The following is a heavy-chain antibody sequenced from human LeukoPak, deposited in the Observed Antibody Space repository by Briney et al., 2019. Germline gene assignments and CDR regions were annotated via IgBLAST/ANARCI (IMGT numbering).Heavy chain of an antibody. Sequence: SETLSLTCTVSGGSISSSSYYWGWIRQPPGKGLEWIGSIYYSGSTYYNPSLKSRVTISVDTSKNQFSLKLSSVTAADTAVYYCARDRAAAITPWGQGTLVTVSS. V-gene: IGHV4-39*07. J-gene: IGHJ5*02. CDR2: IYYSGST. CDR1: GGSISSSSYY. CDR3: ARDRAAAITP. D-gene: IGHD6-13*01.